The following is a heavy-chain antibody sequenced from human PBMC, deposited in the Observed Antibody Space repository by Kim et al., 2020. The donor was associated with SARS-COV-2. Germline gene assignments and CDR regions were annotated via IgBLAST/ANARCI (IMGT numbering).Heavy chain of an antibody. J-gene: IGHJ4*02. CDR3: ARALAGSRGNLPLAY. CDR2: IYRSVTT. D-gene: IGHD3-22*01. V-gene: IGHV4-4*08. Sequence: SQTLSLTCTVSGGPLSSYYWSWIRQAPGKGLEWIGFIYRSVTTTYNPALKSRVTISVDRSKSQQFSLKMTSLTAADTAVHYCARALAGSRGNLPLAYWGQGSLVTVAA. CDR1: GGPLSSYY.